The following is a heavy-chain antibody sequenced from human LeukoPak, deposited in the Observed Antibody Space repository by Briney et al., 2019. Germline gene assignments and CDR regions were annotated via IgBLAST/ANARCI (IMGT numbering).Heavy chain of an antibody. D-gene: IGHD3-10*01. Sequence: SETLSLTCAVYGGSFSGYYWSWIRQPPGKGLEWIGEINHSGSTNYNPSLKSRVTISVDTSKNQFSLKLSSVTAADTAVYYCARAGMRGSGSWYYYYYYMDVWGKGTTVTVSS. CDR1: GGSFSGYY. V-gene: IGHV4-34*01. J-gene: IGHJ6*03. CDR2: INHSGST. CDR3: ARAGMRGSGSWYYYYYYMDV.